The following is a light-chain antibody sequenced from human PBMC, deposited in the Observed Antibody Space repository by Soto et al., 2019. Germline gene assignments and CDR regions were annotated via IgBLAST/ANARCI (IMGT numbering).Light chain of an antibody. Sequence: EIVLTQSPGTLSLSPGERATLSCRASQSVSSSYLAWYQQKPGQAPRLLIYGASIRATGIPDRFSGSGSGTDFTLTISRLEPEDFAVYYCQQYGSLPRLIFGGGTKVEIK. CDR1: QSVSSSY. J-gene: IGKJ4*01. CDR2: GAS. CDR3: QQYGSLPRLI. V-gene: IGKV3-20*01.